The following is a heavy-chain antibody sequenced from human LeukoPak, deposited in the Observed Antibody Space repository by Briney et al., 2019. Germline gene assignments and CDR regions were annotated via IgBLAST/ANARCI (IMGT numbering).Heavy chain of an antibody. D-gene: IGHD4-17*01. J-gene: IGHJ5*02. CDR3: AKDPFTVTTSKINWFDP. CDR2: ISGSGGRT. Sequence: GGSLRLSCAASGFTFSNYAMSWVPQAPGKRLEWVSTISGSGGRTYYADSVKGRFTTSRDNSKNTLYLQMNSLRAEDTAVYYCAKDPFTVTTSKINWFDPWGQGTLVTVSS. CDR1: GFTFSNYA. V-gene: IGHV3-23*01.